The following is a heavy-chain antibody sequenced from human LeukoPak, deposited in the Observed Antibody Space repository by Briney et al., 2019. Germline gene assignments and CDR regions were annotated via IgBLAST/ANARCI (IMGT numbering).Heavy chain of an antibody. CDR2: INHSGST. CDR3: ARRSERRIAAACREYWFDP. D-gene: IGHD6-13*01. CDR1: GGSFSGYY. V-gene: IGHV4-34*01. J-gene: IGHJ5*02. Sequence: SETLSLSCAVYGGSFSGYYWSWIRQPPGKGLEWIGEINHSGSTNYNPSLKSRVTISVDTSKNQFSLKLSSVTAADTAVYYCARRSERRIAAACREYWFDPWGQGTLVTVSS.